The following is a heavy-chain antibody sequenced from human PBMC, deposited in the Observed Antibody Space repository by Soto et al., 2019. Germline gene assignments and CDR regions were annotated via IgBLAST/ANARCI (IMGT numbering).Heavy chain of an antibody. CDR2: ISQSGNT. CDR1: RGSFSCSY. V-gene: IGHV4-34*01. CDR3: ARAPKVSGSSQTRPDF. Sequence: SEPLCLPSSIYRGSFSCSYWSWIRKPPGKGLEWIGEISQSGNTNYSPSLNSRVSISIDTSKKQFSLNLASVSAADTAVYYCARAPKVSGSSQTRPDFWGQGNLVTVSS. D-gene: IGHD6-6*01. J-gene: IGHJ4*02.